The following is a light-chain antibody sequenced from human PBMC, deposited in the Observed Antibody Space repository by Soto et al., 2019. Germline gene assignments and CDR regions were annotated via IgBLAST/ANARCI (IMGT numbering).Light chain of an antibody. CDR1: QDISSA. Sequence: AIQLTQSPSSLSASVGDRVTIACRASQDISSALAWYQQKPGKAPKLLMNDASSLESGVPSRSSGSGSGADFTLTISSLQPEDFATYYCQHFNNYPTFGQGTRLEI. V-gene: IGKV1D-13*01. CDR3: QHFNNYPT. J-gene: IGKJ5*01. CDR2: DAS.